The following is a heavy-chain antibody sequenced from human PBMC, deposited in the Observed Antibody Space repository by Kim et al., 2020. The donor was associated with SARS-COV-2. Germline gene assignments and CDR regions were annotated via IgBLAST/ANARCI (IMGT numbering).Heavy chain of an antibody. V-gene: IGHV3-30*03. CDR3: ARGAAVGRPYYGMDV. CDR2: ISYHGSNK. CDR1: GFTFSNYG. D-gene: IGHD6-13*01. J-gene: IGHJ6*02. Sequence: GGSLRLSCAASGFTFSNYGMHWVRQAPGKGLEWVAVISYHGSNKYYADSVKGRFTVSRDNSQNTLYLQMNSVTGEDTAVYYCARGAAVGRPYYGMDVWG.